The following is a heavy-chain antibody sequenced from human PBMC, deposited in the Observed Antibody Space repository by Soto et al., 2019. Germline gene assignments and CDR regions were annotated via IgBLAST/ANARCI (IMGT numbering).Heavy chain of an antibody. CDR3: AKAWGIDY. J-gene: IGHJ4*02. V-gene: IGHV3-23*01. D-gene: IGHD7-27*01. CDR1: GFTFSSYT. Sequence: GGSLRLSCAASGFTFSSYTMSWVRQAPGKGLEWVSTISGSGSSTYSADSVKGRFTISRDNSKNTLYLQMNSLRVEDTAIYYCAKAWGIDYWGQGTLVTVST. CDR2: ISGSGSST.